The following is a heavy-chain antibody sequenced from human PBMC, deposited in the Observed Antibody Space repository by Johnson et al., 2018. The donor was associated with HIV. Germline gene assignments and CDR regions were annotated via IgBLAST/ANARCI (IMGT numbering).Heavy chain of an antibody. CDR1: GFTFSSYG. CDR2: ISWNSGNI. J-gene: IGHJ3*02. CDR3: ARDWAAVGRVGGMDAFDI. V-gene: IGHV3-9*01. Sequence: VQLVESGGGLVQPGGSLRLSCAASGFTFSSYGMSWVRQAPGKGLEWVSGISWNSGNIGYADSVKGRFTISRDNAKNSLYLQMNSLRAEDTALYYCARDWAAVGRVGGMDAFDIWGQGTMVTVSS. D-gene: IGHD6-13*01.